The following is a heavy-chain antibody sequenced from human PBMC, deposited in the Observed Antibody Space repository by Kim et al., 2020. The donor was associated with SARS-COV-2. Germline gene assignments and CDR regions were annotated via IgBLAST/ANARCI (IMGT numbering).Heavy chain of an antibody. CDR3: ASSSNNWFDP. CDR2: TYYRSKWNN. V-gene: IGHV6-1*01. J-gene: IGHJ5*02. CDR1: GDSVSSNSAA. D-gene: IGHD3-3*02. Sequence: SQTPSLTCAISGDSVSSNSAAWNWIRQYPSRGLEWLGRTYYRSKWNNDYAVSVKSRITINPHTSKNQFSLQLNSVTPEDTAVYYCASSSNNWFDPWGQGTLVTVSS.